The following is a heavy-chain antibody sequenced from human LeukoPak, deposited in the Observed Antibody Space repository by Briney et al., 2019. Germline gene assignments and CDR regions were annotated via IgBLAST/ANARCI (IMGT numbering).Heavy chain of an antibody. D-gene: IGHD5-24*01. Sequence: GGSLRLSCVASGFIFSNYGILWVRQAPGKGLEWVAVIWYDGGNKYYADSVKGRFTISRDNSKNTLYLQMNSLRAEDTAVYYCARDLDRQGDGYNYHYFDYWGQGTLVTVSS. J-gene: IGHJ4*02. CDR1: GFIFSNYG. CDR2: IWYDGGNK. CDR3: ARDLDRQGDGYNYHYFDY. V-gene: IGHV3-33*01.